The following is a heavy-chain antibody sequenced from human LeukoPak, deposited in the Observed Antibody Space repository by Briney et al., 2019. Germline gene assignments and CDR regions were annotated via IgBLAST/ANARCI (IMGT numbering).Heavy chain of an antibody. CDR2: VDHTGST. J-gene: IGHJ5*02. D-gene: IGHD3-10*01. Sequence: KPSETLSLTCSVSDDSITMYYWTWIRQPPGKGLEWIGYVDHTGSTNFNPSLNGRVSISRDTTKNLFSLRLRSVTAEDTAVYYCARAGGSGSYPEFDPWGQGTLVTVSS. V-gene: IGHV4-59*01. CDR3: ARAGGSGSYPEFDP. CDR1: DDSITMYY.